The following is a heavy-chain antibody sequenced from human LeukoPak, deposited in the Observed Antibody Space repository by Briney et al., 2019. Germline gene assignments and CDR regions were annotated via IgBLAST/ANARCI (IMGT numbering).Heavy chain of an antibody. CDR1: GFPFAAYD. Sequence: GGSLRLSCATSGFPFAAYDMHWVRQAPGKGLEWVSAFGSAGDTYYPGAVKGRFTISRDYAKNSLYLQINNLRAGDTAVYFCVRGALPGDNWYFDLWGRGTLVTVSS. J-gene: IGHJ2*01. CDR3: VRGALPGDNWYFDL. CDR2: FGSAGDT. V-gene: IGHV3-13*01.